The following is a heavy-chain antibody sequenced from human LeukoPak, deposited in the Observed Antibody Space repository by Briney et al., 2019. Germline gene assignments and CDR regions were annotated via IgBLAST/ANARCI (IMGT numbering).Heavy chain of an antibody. J-gene: IGHJ4*02. Sequence: ASVKVSCKASGYTFTGYYMHWVRQAPGQGLEWMGWINPNSGGTNYAQKFQGRVTMTRDTSISTAYMELSRLRSDDTAVYYCARDRVVVVAATMDYWGQGTLVTVSS. D-gene: IGHD2-15*01. CDR1: GYTFTGYY. CDR3: ARDRVVVVAATMDY. CDR2: INPNSGGT. V-gene: IGHV1-2*02.